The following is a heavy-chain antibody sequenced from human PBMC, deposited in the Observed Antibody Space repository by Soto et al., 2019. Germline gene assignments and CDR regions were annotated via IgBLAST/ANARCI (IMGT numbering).Heavy chain of an antibody. Sequence: GGSLRLSCAASGFTFSSYGMHWVRQAPGKGLEWVAVIWYDGSNKYYADSVKGRFTISRDNSKNTLYLQMNSLRAEDTAVYYCARVPYYDDSSGYYDYWGQGTLVTVSS. CDR3: ARVPYYDDSSGYYDY. CDR1: GFTFSSYG. CDR2: IWYDGSNK. J-gene: IGHJ4*02. D-gene: IGHD3-22*01. V-gene: IGHV3-33*01.